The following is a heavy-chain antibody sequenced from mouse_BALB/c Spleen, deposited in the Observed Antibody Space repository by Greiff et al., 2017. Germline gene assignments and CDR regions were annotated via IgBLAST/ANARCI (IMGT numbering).Heavy chain of an antibody. V-gene: IGHV1-69*02. J-gene: IGHJ3*01. CDR2: IDPSDSET. D-gene: IGHD2-1*01. CDR3: ARSGGNYGFAY. CDR1: GYTFTSYW. Sequence: QVQLQQPGAELVKPGAPVKLSCKASGYTFTSYWMNWVKQRPGRGLEWIGRIDPSDSETHYNQKFKDKATLTVDKSSSTAYIQLSSLTSEDSAVYYCARSGGNYGFAYWGQGTLVTVSA.